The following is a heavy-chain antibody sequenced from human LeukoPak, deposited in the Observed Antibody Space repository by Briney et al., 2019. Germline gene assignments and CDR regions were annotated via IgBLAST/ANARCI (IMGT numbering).Heavy chain of an antibody. CDR1: GFTFSSYA. J-gene: IGHJ3*01. D-gene: IGHD3-10*02. CDR2: ISYDGSNK. CDR3: AKFFTGEYVRAFDV. V-gene: IGHV3-30*18. Sequence: GGSLRLSCAASGFTFSSYAMHWVRQAPGKGLEWVAVISYDGSNKYYADSVKGRFTISRDNSKNTLYLQMNSLRAEDTAVYYCAKFFTGEYVRAFDVWGQGTMVTVSS.